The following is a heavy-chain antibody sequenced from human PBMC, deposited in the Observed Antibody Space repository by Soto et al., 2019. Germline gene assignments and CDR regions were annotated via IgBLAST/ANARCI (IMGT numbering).Heavy chain of an antibody. V-gene: IGHV3-30-3*01. J-gene: IGHJ4*02. CDR2: ISYDGSNK. D-gene: IGHD2-15*01. Sequence: PGGSRRLSCAASGFSFSSYAMHRVRQAPGKGLEWVAVISYDGSNKYYADSVKGRFTISRDNSKNTLYLQMNSLRAEDTAVYYCARDRGPEYCSGGSCYHYFDYWGQGTLVTVSS. CDR3: ARDRGPEYCSGGSCYHYFDY. CDR1: GFSFSSYA.